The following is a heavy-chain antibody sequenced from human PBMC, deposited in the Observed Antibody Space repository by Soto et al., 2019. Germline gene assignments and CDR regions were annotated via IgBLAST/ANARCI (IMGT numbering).Heavy chain of an antibody. V-gene: IGHV3-11*01. Sequence: GGSLRLSCAASGFPFSDYYMSWIRQAPGKGLEWVSYISSSGSTIYYADSVKGRFTICWANAKNSLYLQMNSLRAEDTAVEYWPMDPARYNSYDDSPDDWGQGSLVTVSS. CDR1: GFPFSDYY. D-gene: IGHD1-1*01. CDR3: PMDPARYNSYDDSPDD. CDR2: ISSSGSTI. J-gene: IGHJ4*02.